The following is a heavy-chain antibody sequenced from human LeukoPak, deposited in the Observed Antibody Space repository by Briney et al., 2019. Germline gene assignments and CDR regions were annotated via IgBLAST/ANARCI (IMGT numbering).Heavy chain of an antibody. V-gene: IGHV4-39*07. J-gene: IGHJ6*03. D-gene: IGHD2-21*01. CDR2: IYYSGST. Sequence: PSETLSLTCTVSGGSISSSSYYWGWIRQPPGKGLEWIGSIYYSGSTNYNPSLKSRVTISVDTSKNQFSLKLSSVTAADTAVYYCARGESGGDRYSYYYYMDVWGKGTTVTVSS. CDR1: GGSISSSSYY. CDR3: ARGESGGDRYSYYYYMDV.